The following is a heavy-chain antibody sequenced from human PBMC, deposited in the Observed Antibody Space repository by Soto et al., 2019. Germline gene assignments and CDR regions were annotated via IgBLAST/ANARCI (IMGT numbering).Heavy chain of an antibody. CDR2: IYSGGST. Sequence: EVQLVESGGGLVQPGGSLRLSCAASGFTVSNKYMSWVRQAPGKGLEWVSVIYSGGSTFYADSVRGRFTISRDNSKNTVNLQINSLSAEDTAVYYCARDPLAADYWGQGTLVTVSS. CDR3: ARDPLAADY. J-gene: IGHJ4*02. CDR1: GFTVSNKY. V-gene: IGHV3-66*01. D-gene: IGHD3-16*01.